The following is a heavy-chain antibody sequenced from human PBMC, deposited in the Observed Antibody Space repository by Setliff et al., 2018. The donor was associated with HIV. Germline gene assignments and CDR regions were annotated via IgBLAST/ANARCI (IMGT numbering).Heavy chain of an antibody. V-gene: IGHV1-46*01. J-gene: IGHJ3*02. D-gene: IGHD5-12*01. CDR3: ASAGAWQRNALDI. CDR2: INPTGGSS. Sequence: ASVKVSCKPSGYSFTNHYMHWVRQAPGQGLEWMGVINPTGGSSRNTQKFQGRVAMTRDTSTSTVYMELSSLRSEDTAVYYCASAGAWQRNALDIWGQGTMVTVSS. CDR1: GYSFTNHY.